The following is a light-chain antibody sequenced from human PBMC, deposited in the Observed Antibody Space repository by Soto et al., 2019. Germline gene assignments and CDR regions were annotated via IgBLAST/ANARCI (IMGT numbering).Light chain of an antibody. Sequence: EIVLTQSPGTLSLSPGERATLSCRASQSVRSSYLAWYQQKPGQAPRLLIYVASSRATGITDRCSGSGSGADFSIPISRLEPEDVAVYHCHHYSSSPWTFGQGTKVEI. CDR2: VAS. V-gene: IGKV3-20*01. J-gene: IGKJ1*01. CDR3: HHYSSSPWT. CDR1: QSVRSSY.